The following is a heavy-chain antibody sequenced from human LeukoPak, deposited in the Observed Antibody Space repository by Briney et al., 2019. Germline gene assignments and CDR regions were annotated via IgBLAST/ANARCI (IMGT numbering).Heavy chain of an antibody. V-gene: IGHV1-2*02. Sequence: ASVKVSCKASGYTFTDYFMHWVRQAPGQGLEWMGWINPHSGGTNYAQKFQGRVTMTRDTSISTAYVELNKLRSDDTAVYYCARGGLPAFYYYMDVWGKGTTVTVSS. CDR2: INPHSGGT. CDR1: GYTFTDYF. CDR3: ARGGLPAFYYYMDV. J-gene: IGHJ6*03. D-gene: IGHD1-26*01.